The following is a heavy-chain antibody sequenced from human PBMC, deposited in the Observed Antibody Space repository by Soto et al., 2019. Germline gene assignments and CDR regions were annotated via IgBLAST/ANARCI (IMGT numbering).Heavy chain of an antibody. J-gene: IGHJ6*03. D-gene: IGHD2-2*01. CDR1: GFSLSTSGMC. V-gene: IGHV2-70*11. CDR2: IDWDDDK. CDR3: ARTRLSLGYCSSTSCYPIYMDV. Sequence: SGPTLVNPTQTLTLTCTFSGFSLSTSGMCVSWIRQPPGKALEWLARIDWDDDKYYSTSLKTRLTISKDTSKNQVVLTMTNMDPVDTATYYCARTRLSLGYCSSTSCYPIYMDVWGKGTTVTVSS.